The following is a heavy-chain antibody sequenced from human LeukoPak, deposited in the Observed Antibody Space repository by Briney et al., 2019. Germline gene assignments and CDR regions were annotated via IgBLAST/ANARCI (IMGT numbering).Heavy chain of an antibody. CDR2: IASDGSST. CDR1: GFTFSSYW. D-gene: IGHD4-23*01. CDR3: ARGRPHGNDY. Sequence: GGSLRLSCAASGFTFSSYWMNWVRQAPGKGLGWVSRIASDGSSTTYADSVKGRFSISRDNAKNTLYLQMNSLRVEDTAVYYCARGRPHGNDYWGQGTLVTVSS. V-gene: IGHV3-74*01. J-gene: IGHJ4*02.